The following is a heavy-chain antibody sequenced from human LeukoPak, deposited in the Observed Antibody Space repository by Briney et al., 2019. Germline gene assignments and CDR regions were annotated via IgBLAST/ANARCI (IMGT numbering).Heavy chain of an antibody. J-gene: IGHJ5*02. CDR2: MYYTGST. CDR1: GESFSGYY. D-gene: IGHD5-18*01. V-gene: IGHV4-34*01. Sequence: SETLSLTCAVYGESFSGYYWSWIRQPPGKGLEWIGSMYYTGSTYYNPSLKSRVTISVDTSKNQFSLKLSSVTAADTAVYYCAKTRIQLWLSTVQGNWFDPWGQGILVTVSS. CDR3: AKTRIQLWLSTVQGNWFDP.